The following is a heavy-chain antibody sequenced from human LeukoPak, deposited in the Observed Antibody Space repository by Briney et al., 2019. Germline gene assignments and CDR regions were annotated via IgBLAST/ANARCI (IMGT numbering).Heavy chain of an antibody. V-gene: IGHV1-2*02. CDR2: INPNSGGT. CDR1: VYTFTGYY. CDR3: ARDPVAAAGTRLYYYYYMDV. J-gene: IGHJ6*03. D-gene: IGHD6-13*01. Sequence: ASEKVSCKASVYTFTGYYMHWVRQAPAQGLEWMGWINPNSGGTNYAQKFQGRVTMTRDTSISTAYMELSRLRSDDTAVYYCARDPVAAAGTRLYYYYYMDVWGKGTTVTVSS.